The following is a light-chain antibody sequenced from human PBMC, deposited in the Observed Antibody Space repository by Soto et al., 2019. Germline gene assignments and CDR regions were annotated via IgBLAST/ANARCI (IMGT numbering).Light chain of an antibody. Sequence: DIQMTQSPSTLSASVGDRVTITCRASQNINSWLAWYQQKPGKAPNLLIYDASTLESGVPSRFSGSGSGTEFTLTISSLQPEDFATCYCQQFHSFSRTFGQGTKVEVK. V-gene: IGKV1-5*01. CDR3: QQFHSFSRT. J-gene: IGKJ1*01. CDR2: DAS. CDR1: QNINSW.